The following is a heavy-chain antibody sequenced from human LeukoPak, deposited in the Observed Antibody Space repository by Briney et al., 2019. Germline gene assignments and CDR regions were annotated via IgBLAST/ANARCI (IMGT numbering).Heavy chain of an antibody. Sequence: ASVKVSCKASGYTFTGNYMHWVRQAPGQGLECMGWINPNSGGTKFAQEFQGRVAMTGDMSTNTAFMELYRLESDDTAVYYCAKSSVGTSGGSFDYWGQGTLVSVSS. V-gene: IGHV1-2*02. CDR2: INPNSGGT. D-gene: IGHD3-16*01. J-gene: IGHJ4*02. CDR3: AKSSVGTSGGSFDY. CDR1: GYTFTGNY.